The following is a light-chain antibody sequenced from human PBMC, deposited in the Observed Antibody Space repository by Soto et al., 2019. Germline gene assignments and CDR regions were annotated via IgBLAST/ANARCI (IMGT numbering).Light chain of an antibody. J-gene: IGLJ2*01. CDR3: CSDAGSYASV. Sequence: QSALTQPRSVSGSPGQSVTISCTGTSSDVGTYNYVSWYQQHPGKAPKLMIYDVSQRPSGVPDRFSGSKSGNTASLTISGLHAEDESDYYCCSDAGSYASVFGGGTKVTVL. CDR1: SSDVGTYNY. CDR2: DVS. V-gene: IGLV2-11*01.